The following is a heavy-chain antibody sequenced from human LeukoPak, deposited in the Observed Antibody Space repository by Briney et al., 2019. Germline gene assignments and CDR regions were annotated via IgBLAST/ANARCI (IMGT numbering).Heavy chain of an antibody. CDR3: ATPYCSSLSCLDVFNI. CDR2: KYYSGSA. J-gene: IGHJ3*02. Sequence: SQTLSLTCSVSGVSISDGRYYWTWIRQRPGKGLEWIGYKYYSGSAKYDPSLKSRLTISIDATKTQFPLHLSSVTAADTAMYYCATPYCSSLSCLDVFNIWGQGTMVTVSS. D-gene: IGHD2-2*01. V-gene: IGHV4-31*03. CDR1: GVSISDGRYY.